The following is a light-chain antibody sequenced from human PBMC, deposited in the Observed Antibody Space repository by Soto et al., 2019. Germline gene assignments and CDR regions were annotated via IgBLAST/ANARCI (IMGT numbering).Light chain of an antibody. V-gene: IGKV3-20*01. Sequence: EIVLTQSPGTLSLSPGERATLSCRASQGVSSTFVAWYQQKRGQAPRLLIYGASSRATGIPDRFSGSGSGTDVTLTISSLEPEDFAVYYCQLYGSSPLFAFGPGTEVDLK. CDR1: QGVSSTF. CDR3: QLYGSSPLFA. J-gene: IGKJ3*01. CDR2: GAS.